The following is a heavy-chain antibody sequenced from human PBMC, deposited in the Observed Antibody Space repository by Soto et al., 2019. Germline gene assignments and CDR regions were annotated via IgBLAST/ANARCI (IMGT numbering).Heavy chain of an antibody. CDR3: ARDTAGSNDYGDYAFDY. CDR2: ISSSSSTI. Sequence: GGSLRLSCAASGFTFSSYSMNWVRQAPGKGLEWVSYISSSSSTIYYADSVKGRFTISRDNAKNSLYLQMNSLRDEDTAVYYCARDTAGSNDYGDYAFDYWGQGTLVTVSS. CDR1: GFTFSSYS. V-gene: IGHV3-48*02. J-gene: IGHJ4*02. D-gene: IGHD4-17*01.